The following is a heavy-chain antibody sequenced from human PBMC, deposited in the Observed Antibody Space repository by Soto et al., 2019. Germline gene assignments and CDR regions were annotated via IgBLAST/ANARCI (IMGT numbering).Heavy chain of an antibody. D-gene: IGHD6-13*01. CDR2: ISGSGGTT. CDR3: AKEYVPSWAADTPFYYYHGMDV. J-gene: IGHJ6*02. CDR1: GFTFSSYA. Sequence: PGGSLRLSCAASGFTFSSYAMSCVRQAPGKGLEWVSAISGSGGTTYYADSVKGRFTISRDNSKNTLYLQMNSLRAEDTAVYYCAKEYVPSWAADTPFYYYHGMDVWGQGTTVTVSS. V-gene: IGHV3-23*01.